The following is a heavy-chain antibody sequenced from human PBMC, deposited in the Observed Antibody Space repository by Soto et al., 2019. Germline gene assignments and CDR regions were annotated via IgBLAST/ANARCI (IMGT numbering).Heavy chain of an antibody. D-gene: IGHD6-13*01. V-gene: IGHV1-69*17. J-gene: IGHJ5*02. Sequence: QVQLVQSGAEVKKPGSSVKVSCKASGGTFSSYAISWVRQAPGQGLEWMGGIIPIFGIVNYAQKFKSRVTTTAEKSPSTAYMALSSLRAEDTAGYYCARLAPDGRNWFDPWGKGSLVTVPS. CDR3: ARLAPDGRNWFDP. CDR2: IIPIFGIV. CDR1: GGTFSSYA.